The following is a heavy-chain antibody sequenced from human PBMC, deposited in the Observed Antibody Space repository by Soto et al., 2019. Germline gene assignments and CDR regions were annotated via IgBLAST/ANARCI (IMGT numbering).Heavy chain of an antibody. CDR2: IYYSGST. D-gene: IGHD3-3*01. CDR3: ARESKDFRATNDAFDI. CDR1: GGSISSGGYY. V-gene: IGHV4-31*03. J-gene: IGHJ3*02. Sequence: SETLSLTCTASGGSISSGGYYWSWIRQHPGKGLEWIGYIYYSGSTYYNPSLKSRVTISVDTSKNQFSLKLSSVTAADTAVYYCARESKDFRATNDAFDIWGQGTMVNVAS.